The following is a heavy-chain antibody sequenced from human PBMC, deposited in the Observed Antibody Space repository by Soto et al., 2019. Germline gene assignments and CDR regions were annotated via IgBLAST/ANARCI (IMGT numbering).Heavy chain of an antibody. V-gene: IGHV4-61*01. CDR3: ARTMWGSSGSWYFDY. D-gene: IGHD3-22*01. Sequence: SETLSLTCTVSGGSVSSCSYYWSWIRQPPGKGLEWIGYIYYSGSTNYNPSLKSRVTISVDTSKNQFSLKLSSVTAADTAVYYCARTMWGSSGSWYFDYWGQGTLVTVSS. CDR1: GGSVSSCSYY. J-gene: IGHJ4*02. CDR2: IYYSGST.